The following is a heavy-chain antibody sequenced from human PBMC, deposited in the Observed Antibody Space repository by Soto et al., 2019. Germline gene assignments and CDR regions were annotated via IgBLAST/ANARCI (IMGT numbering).Heavy chain of an antibody. CDR2: ISQSGNT. Sequence: PSETLSLTCSIYSGSFSCYYWILIRQPPGKGLEWIGEISQSGNTNYSPSLKSRVSISIDTSKKQFSLNLASVSAADTAVYYCARAPKVSGSSQTRPDFWGQGTLVTVSS. CDR3: ARAPKVSGSSQTRPDF. D-gene: IGHD6-6*01. J-gene: IGHJ4*02. CDR1: SGSFSCYY. V-gene: IGHV4-34*01.